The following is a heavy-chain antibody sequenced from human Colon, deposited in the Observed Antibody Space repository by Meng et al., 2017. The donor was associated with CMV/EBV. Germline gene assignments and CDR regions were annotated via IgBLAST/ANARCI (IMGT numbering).Heavy chain of an antibody. CDR3: ARVHFPYSSSWYYFDY. Sequence: GLTFSSYSRNWVRQAPGKGLQWVSSISSSSSYIYYADSVKGRFTISRDNAKNSLYLQMNSLRAEDTAVYYCARVHFPYSSSWYYFDYWGQGTLVTVSS. D-gene: IGHD6-13*01. CDR2: ISSSSSYI. J-gene: IGHJ4*02. V-gene: IGHV3-21*01. CDR1: GLTFSSYS.